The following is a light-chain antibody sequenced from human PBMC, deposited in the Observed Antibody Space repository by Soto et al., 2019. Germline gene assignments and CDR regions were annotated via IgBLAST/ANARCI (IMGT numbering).Light chain of an antibody. V-gene: IGKV3-20*01. Sequence: EFALTQSPGTLSLSPGERATLSCRASQTVRTNYLAWYQQKAGQAPRLVIYGASSRATGIPDRFSGSGSGTDFTLTISRLEPEDFAVYYCQQYGSSRTFGQGTKVDIK. CDR3: QQYGSSRT. CDR2: GAS. CDR1: QTVRTNY. J-gene: IGKJ1*01.